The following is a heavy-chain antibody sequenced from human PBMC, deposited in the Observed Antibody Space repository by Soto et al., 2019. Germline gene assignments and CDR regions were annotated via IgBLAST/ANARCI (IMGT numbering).Heavy chain of an antibody. J-gene: IGHJ3*02. CDR2: FDPEDGET. CDR3: ATRGPTADAFDI. V-gene: IGHV1-24*01. Sequence: AASEKVSCKVSGYTLTELSMHWVRQAPGKGLEWMGGFDPEDGETIYAQKFQGRVTMTEDTSTDTAYMELSSLRSEDTAVYYCATRGPTADAFDIWGQRTMVIVSS. CDR1: GYTLTELS.